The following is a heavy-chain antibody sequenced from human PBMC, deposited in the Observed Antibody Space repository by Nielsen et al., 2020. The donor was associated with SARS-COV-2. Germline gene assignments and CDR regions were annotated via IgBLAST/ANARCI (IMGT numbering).Heavy chain of an antibody. V-gene: IGHV4-4*02. Sequence: SETLSLTCAVSGGSVSSNDWWTWVRQPPGKGLEWIGYIYSTGSTNYNSSLKSRVTISVDKSKNQFSLRLTSVSAADTAVYFCARGDLVVVPSPLLGLGPIFFYFCLDVWGKGTTVIVSS. CDR3: ARGDLVVVPSPLLGLGPIFFYFCLDV. D-gene: IGHD2-2*02. CDR1: GGSVSSNDW. J-gene: IGHJ6*03. CDR2: IYSTGST.